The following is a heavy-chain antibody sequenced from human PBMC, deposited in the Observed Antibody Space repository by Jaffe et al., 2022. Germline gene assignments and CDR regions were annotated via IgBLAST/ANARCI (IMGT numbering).Heavy chain of an antibody. CDR1: GFTFSSYW. Sequence: EVQLVESGGGLVQPGGSLRLSCAASGFTFSSYWMSWVRQAPGKGLEWVANIKQDGSEKYYVDSVKGRFTISRDNAKNSLYLQMNSLRAEDTAVYYCARELVYYYYYMDVWGKGTTVTVSS. V-gene: IGHV3-7*01. CDR3: ARELVYYYYYMDV. CDR2: IKQDGSEK. J-gene: IGHJ6*03.